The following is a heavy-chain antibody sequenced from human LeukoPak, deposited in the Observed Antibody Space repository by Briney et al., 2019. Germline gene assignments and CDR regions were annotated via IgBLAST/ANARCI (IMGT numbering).Heavy chain of an antibody. J-gene: IGHJ4*02. CDR2: INPNSGGT. CDR1: GYTFTGYY. D-gene: IGHD2-15*01. CDR3: ARGGAVVVAATKRDPGRTAMVPFDY. Sequence: GASVKVSCKASGYTFTGYYMHWVRRAPGQGLEWMGWINPNSGGTNYAQKFQGRVTMTRDTSISTAYMELSRLRSDDTAVYYCARGGAVVVAATKRDPGRTAMVPFDYWGQGTLVTASS. V-gene: IGHV1-2*02.